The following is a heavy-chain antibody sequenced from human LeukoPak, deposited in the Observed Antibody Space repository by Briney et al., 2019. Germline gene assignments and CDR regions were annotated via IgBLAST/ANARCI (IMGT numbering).Heavy chain of an antibody. D-gene: IGHD2-21*02. J-gene: IGHJ4*02. CDR1: GFTFSSYA. CDR2: ISGSGGST. CDR3: AKDSLKYSGGDCYQAY. V-gene: IGHV3-23*01. Sequence: GGSLRLSCAASGFTFSSYAMSWVRQAPGEGLEWVSAISGSGGSTYYADSVKGRFTIPRDNSKNTLYLQMNSLRAEDTAVYYCAKDSLKYSGGDCYQAYWGQGTLVTVSS.